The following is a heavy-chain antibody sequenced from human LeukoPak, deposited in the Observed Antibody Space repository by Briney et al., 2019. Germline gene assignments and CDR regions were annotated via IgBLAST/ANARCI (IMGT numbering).Heavy chain of an antibody. D-gene: IGHD5-18*01. CDR2: IYPGDSDT. CDR1: GYRFTNYW. CDR3: ARTNVDTAMGIDY. J-gene: IGHJ4*02. Sequence: GESLKISCKGSGYRFTNYWIGWVRQMPGKGLEWMGIIYPGDSDTRYSPSFQGQVTISADKSISTAYLQWSSLKASDTAMYYCARTNVDTAMGIDYWGQGTLVTVSS. V-gene: IGHV5-51*01.